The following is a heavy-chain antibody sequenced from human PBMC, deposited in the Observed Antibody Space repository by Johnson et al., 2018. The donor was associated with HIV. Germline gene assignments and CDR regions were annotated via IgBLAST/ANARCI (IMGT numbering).Heavy chain of an antibody. CDR1: GFTFDDYG. Sequence: VQLVESGGGVVRPGGSLRLSCAASGFTFDDYGMSWVRQAPGKGLEWVSGINWNGGSTGYADSVKGRFTISRDNAKNSLYLQMNSLRAEDTAVYFCAKDRGEWELRMDALDIWGQGTMVTVSS. CDR2: INWNGGST. D-gene: IGHD1-26*01. CDR3: AKDRGEWELRMDALDI. V-gene: IGHV3-20*04. J-gene: IGHJ3*02.